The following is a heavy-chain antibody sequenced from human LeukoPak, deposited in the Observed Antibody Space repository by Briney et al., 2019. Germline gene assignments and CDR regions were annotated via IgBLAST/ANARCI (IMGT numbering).Heavy chain of an antibody. D-gene: IGHD3-16*01. V-gene: IGHV4-39*01. CDR1: GGSISSSSYD. Sequence: PSGTLSLTCTVAGGSISSSSYDWGGIRQPPGKGLEWIGSIYYSGSTYYNPSLKSRVTISVDTSKNQFSLKLSSVTAADTAVYYCATVERFGLFEYWGQGTLVTVSS. CDR3: ATVERFGLFEY. CDR2: IYYSGST. J-gene: IGHJ4*02.